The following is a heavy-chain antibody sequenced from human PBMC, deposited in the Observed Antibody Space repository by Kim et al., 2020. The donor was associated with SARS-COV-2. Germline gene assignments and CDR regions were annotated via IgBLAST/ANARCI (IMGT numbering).Heavy chain of an antibody. V-gene: IGHV6-1*01. CDR3: ARGGSGFTVFDFDY. Sequence: SQTLSLTCAVSGDSVSSNSAAWNWIRQSPSRGLEWLGRTYYRSKWYDDYAGSVRSRITIKPDTSKNQFSLEMNSVTPEDTAVYFCARGGSGFTVFDFDYWGQGTLVTVSS. D-gene: IGHD3-3*01. CDR1: GDSVSSNSAA. CDR2: TYYRSKWYD. J-gene: IGHJ4*01.